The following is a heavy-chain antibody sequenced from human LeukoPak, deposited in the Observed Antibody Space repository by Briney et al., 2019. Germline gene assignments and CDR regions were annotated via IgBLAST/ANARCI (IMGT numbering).Heavy chain of an antibody. V-gene: IGHV4-4*07. CDR2: IYTSGST. Sequence: PSETLSLTCTVSGGSISSYYWSWIRQPAGKGLEWIGRIYTSGSTNYNPSLKSRVAMSVDTSKNQFSLKLSSVTAADTAVYYCAGDYDILTGYPQGGFDPWGQGTLVTVSS. CDR1: GGSISSYY. D-gene: IGHD3-9*01. CDR3: AGDYDILTGYPQGGFDP. J-gene: IGHJ5*02.